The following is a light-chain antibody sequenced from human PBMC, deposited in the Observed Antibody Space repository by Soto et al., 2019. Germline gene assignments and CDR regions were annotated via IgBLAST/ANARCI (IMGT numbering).Light chain of an antibody. V-gene: IGLV2-11*01. CDR3: CSYAGSYTWV. CDR1: SNDVGAYNY. CDR2: DVR. J-gene: IGLJ3*02. Sequence: QSALTQPRSVSGSPGQSVTISCTGTSNDVGAYNYVSWYQQHPGKAPKLMIFDVRERPSGVPDRFSGSKSGNTASLTISGLQAEDEAEYFCCSYAGSYTWVFGGGTKLTVL.